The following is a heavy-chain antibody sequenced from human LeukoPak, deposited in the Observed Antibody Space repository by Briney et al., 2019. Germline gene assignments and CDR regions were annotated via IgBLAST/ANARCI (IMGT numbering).Heavy chain of an antibody. D-gene: IGHD1-26*01. CDR3: AKGDAVYGVGATNLDY. Sequence: GGSLRLSCAASGFTFSSYAMSWVRQAPGKGLEWVSAISGSGGSTYYADSVKGRFTISRDNSKNTLYLQMNSLRAEDTAVYYCAKGDAVYGVGATNLDYWGQGTLVTVSS. V-gene: IGHV3-23*01. J-gene: IGHJ4*02. CDR1: GFTFSSYA. CDR2: ISGSGGST.